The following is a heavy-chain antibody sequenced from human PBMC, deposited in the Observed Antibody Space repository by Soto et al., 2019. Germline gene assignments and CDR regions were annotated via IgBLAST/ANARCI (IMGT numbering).Heavy chain of an antibody. CDR2: IYHSGST. V-gene: IGHV4-30-2*01. CDR3: ARGPMLLVPPSQGWVDP. CDR1: GGSISSDGYS. J-gene: IGHJ5*02. Sequence: QLQLQESGSGLVKPSQTLSLTCAVSGGSISSDGYSWSWIRQPPGKGLEWIGYIYHSGSTYYNPSLKSRVTISVDRSKNQCSLKLSSVTAADTAVYSCARGPMLLVPPSQGWVDPWGHGTLVTVSS. D-gene: IGHD2-8*01.